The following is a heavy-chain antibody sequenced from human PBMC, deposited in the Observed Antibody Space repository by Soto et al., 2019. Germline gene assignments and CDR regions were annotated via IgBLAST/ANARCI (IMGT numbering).Heavy chain of an antibody. D-gene: IGHD6-6*01. V-gene: IGHV3-7*05. CDR3: AKGKSLAGQE. CDR1: GFTFSSYW. Sequence: EVQLVESGGGLVQPGGSLRLSCAASGFTFSSYWMSWVRQAPGKGLEWVANIKQDGSDKYYVDSVKGRFTISRDNAKTSLYLQMNSLTAEDTVIYYCAKGKSLAGQEWGQGTLVTVSS. J-gene: IGHJ4*02. CDR2: IKQDGSDK.